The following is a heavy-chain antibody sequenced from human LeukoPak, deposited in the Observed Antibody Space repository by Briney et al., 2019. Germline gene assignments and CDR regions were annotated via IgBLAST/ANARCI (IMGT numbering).Heavy chain of an antibody. CDR2: INHSGST. D-gene: IGHD6-6*01. V-gene: IGHV4-34*01. J-gene: IGHJ4*02. Sequence: PSETLSLTCAVYGGSFSGYYWSWIRQPPGKGLEWIGEINHSGSTNYNPSLKSRVIISVDTSKNQFSLKLSSVTAADTAVYYCARGGGIAARGRGRRYFDYWGQGTLVTVSS. CDR3: ARGGGIAARGRGRRYFDY. CDR1: GGSFSGYY.